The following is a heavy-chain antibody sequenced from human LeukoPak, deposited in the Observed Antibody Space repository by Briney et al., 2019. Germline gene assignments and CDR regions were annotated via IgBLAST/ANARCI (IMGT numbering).Heavy chain of an antibody. CDR1: GFTFSGSA. D-gene: IGHD6-13*01. V-gene: IGHV3-73*01. Sequence: PGGSLRLSCAASGFTFSGSAMHWVRQASGKGLEWVGRIRSKANSYATGYGASVKGRFTISRDDSKNTAYLQMNSLKTEDTAVYYCTRLSIAAAGTSFDPWGQGTLVTVSS. CDR3: TRLSIAAAGTSFDP. J-gene: IGHJ5*02. CDR2: IRSKANSYAT.